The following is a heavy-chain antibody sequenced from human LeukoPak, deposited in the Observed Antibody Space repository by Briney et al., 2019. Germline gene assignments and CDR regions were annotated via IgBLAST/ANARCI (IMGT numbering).Heavy chain of an antibody. CDR3: AKDRADFWSGYSNFDY. Sequence: GGSLRLSCAASGFTFDDYAMHWVRQAPGKGLEWVSGISWNSGSIGYADSVKGRFTISRDNAKNSLYLQMNSLRAEDTALYYCAKDRADFWSGYSNFDYWGQGTLVTVSS. J-gene: IGHJ4*02. D-gene: IGHD3-3*01. CDR2: ISWNSGSI. V-gene: IGHV3-9*01. CDR1: GFTFDDYA.